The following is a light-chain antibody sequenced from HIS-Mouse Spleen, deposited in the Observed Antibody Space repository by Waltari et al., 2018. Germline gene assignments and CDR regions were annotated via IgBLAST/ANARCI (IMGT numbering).Light chain of an antibody. CDR3: AAWDDSLNGPV. CDR1: SSNIGSNT. J-gene: IGLJ2*01. Sequence: QSVLTQPPSASGTPGQRVTISCSGSSSNIGSNTVNWYQQLPGTAPKLPSTSNKPRPSGVPDRFSGSKSGTSASLAISGLQSEDEADYYCAAWDDSLNGPVFGGGTKLTVL. CDR2: SNK. V-gene: IGLV1-44*01.